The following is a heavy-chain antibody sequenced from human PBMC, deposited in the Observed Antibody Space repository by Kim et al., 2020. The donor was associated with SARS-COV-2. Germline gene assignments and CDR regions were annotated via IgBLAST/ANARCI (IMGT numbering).Heavy chain of an antibody. V-gene: IGHV1-58*01. CDR3: AAVSWIQLGWYFDY. D-gene: IGHD5-18*01. J-gene: IGHJ4*02. CDR1: GFTFTSSA. CDR2: IVVGSGNT. Sequence: SVKVSCKASGFTFTSSAVQWVRQARGQRLEWIGWIVVGSGNTNYAQKFQERVTITRDMSTSTAYMELSSLRSEDTAVYYCAAVSWIQLGWYFDYWGQGTLVTVSS.